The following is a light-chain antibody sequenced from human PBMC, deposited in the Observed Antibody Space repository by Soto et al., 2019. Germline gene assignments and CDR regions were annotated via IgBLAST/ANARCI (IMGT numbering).Light chain of an antibody. J-gene: IGKJ4*01. CDR2: TAS. V-gene: IGKV3-20*01. CDR1: QSVARNY. CDR3: QQYATSPLT. Sequence: EIVLTQSPGTLSVSPGEKATLSCRASQSVARNYLAWYQQKPGQAPRLLIYTASSRATGIPDRFSGSGSGTDFTLTIRRLEPEDFAVYYCQQYATSPLTFGGGTKVET.